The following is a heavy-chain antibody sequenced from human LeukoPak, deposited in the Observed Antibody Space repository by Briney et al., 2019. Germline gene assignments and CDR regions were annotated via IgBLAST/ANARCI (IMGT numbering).Heavy chain of an antibody. CDR2: IGIDSGNT. V-gene: IGHV3-48*01. J-gene: IGHJ4*02. Sequence: GGSLRLSCTASGFPFIEYSMNWVRQAPGKGLEWISYIGIDSGNTKYADSVRGRFTISADKAKNSLYLQMNSLRVEDTAVYYCAKDHNYAFDNWGQGTLVSAAS. CDR3: AKDHNYAFDN. D-gene: IGHD1-1*01. CDR1: GFPFIEYS.